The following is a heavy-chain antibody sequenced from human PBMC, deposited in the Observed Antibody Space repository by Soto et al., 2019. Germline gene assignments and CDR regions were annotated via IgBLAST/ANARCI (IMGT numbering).Heavy chain of an antibody. Sequence: GGSLRLSCAASGFTFGTYAMNWVRQAPGKGLEWVSSTPGSGGSAYYADSVRGRFTISRDNSKNTVYLQLDSLRPEDSAIYYCAKGGSSGWFYFDFWGQGTQVTVSS. CDR1: GFTFGTYA. V-gene: IGHV3-23*01. J-gene: IGHJ4*02. D-gene: IGHD6-19*01. CDR2: TPGSGGSA. CDR3: AKGGSSGWFYFDF.